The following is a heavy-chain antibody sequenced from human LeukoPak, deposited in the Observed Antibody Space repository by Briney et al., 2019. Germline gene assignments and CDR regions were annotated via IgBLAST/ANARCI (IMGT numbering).Heavy chain of an antibody. D-gene: IGHD5-18*01. CDR1: GFTFNNYG. V-gene: IGHV3-30*18. CDR3: AKTLRGYSYGYGADY. J-gene: IGHJ4*02. CDR2: ISYDGPNK. Sequence: GGSLRLSCAASGFTFNNYGMHWVRQAPGKGLEWVAVISYDGPNKYYADSVKGRFTISRDNSKNTQYLQMNSLRAEDTALYYCAKTLRGYSYGYGADYWGQGTLVTVSS.